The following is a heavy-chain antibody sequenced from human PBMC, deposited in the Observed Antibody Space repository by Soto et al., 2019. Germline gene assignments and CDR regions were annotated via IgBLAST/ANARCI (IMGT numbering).Heavy chain of an antibody. Sequence: AGSLRLSCAASGFTFSNAWMSWVRQAPGKGLEWVGRIKSKTDGGTTDYAAPVKGRFTISRDDSKNTLYLQMNSLKTEDTAVYYCTTYYDILTGYYLDYWGQGTLVTSPQ. CDR1: GFTFSNAW. V-gene: IGHV3-15*01. D-gene: IGHD3-9*01. J-gene: IGHJ4*02. CDR2: IKSKTDGGTT. CDR3: TTYYDILTGYYLDY.